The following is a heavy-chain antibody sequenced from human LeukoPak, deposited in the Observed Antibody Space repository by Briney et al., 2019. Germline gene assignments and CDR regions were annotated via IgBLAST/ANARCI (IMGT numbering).Heavy chain of an antibody. D-gene: IGHD3-22*01. J-gene: IGHJ3*02. CDR2: INTSGGST. CDR3: AREQMIVVVITTAAFDI. Sequence: ASVKVSCKASGYTFTSYYMHWVRQAPGQGLEWMGIINTSGGSTSYAQKFQGRVTMTRDMSTSTVYMELSSLRSEDTAVYYCAREQMIVVVITTAAFDIWGQGTMVTVSS. V-gene: IGHV1-46*01. CDR1: GYTFTSYY.